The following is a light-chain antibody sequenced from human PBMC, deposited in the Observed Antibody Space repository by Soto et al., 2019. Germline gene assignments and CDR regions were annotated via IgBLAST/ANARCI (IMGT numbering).Light chain of an antibody. J-gene: IGKJ2*01. CDR3: QQYGSSPRYT. CDR2: GAD. Sequence: EIVLTQFPDTLSLSPGERATLSCRASQSVRNSYLAWYQQRPGQAPRLLIYGADSRATGIPDRFSCSGSDTDFTLTISRLEPEDFAVYYCQQYGSSPRYTFGQGTKLEI. CDR1: QSVRNSY. V-gene: IGKV3-20*01.